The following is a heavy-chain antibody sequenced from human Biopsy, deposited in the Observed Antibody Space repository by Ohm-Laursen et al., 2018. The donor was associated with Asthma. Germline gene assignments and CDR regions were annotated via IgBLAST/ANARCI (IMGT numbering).Heavy chain of an antibody. CDR1: GGPIRSHD. J-gene: IGHJ5*02. CDR3: ARLADCSGGACYSYGWFDP. Sequence: SDTLSLTCTVSGGPIRSHDWTWIRLPPGKGLEYIGDVSHTGSTNYNPSLKSRVTMSLDTSKNQFSLRLTSVTPADTAVYYCARLADCSGGACYSYGWFDPWGHGTRVTVSS. D-gene: IGHD2-15*01. V-gene: IGHV4-59*07. CDR2: VSHTGST.